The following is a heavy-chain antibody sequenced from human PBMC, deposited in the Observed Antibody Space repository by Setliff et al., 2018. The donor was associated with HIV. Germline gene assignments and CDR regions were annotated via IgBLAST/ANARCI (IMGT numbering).Heavy chain of an antibody. CDR1: GGSITNFY. D-gene: IGHD3-16*01. V-gene: IGHV4-4*09. J-gene: IGHJ4*02. CDR3: ARLRLAVMMSLDYFDL. CDR2: IYNPGST. Sequence: SETLSLTCNVSGGSITNFYWSWIRQPPGKVLEWIGYIYNPGSTNFNPSLQSRVSMSVDVSTNQFSLRLTSVTAADTAVYYCARLRLAVMMSLDYFDLWGQGKLVTVSS.